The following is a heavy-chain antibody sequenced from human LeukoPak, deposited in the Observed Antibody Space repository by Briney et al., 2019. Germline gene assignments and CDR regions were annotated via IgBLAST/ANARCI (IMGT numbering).Heavy chain of an antibody. CDR2: INPNSGGT. CDR3: ARDSPVGSDY. D-gene: IGHD2-2*01. Sequence: ASVKVSCKASGGTFSSYAISWVRQAPGQGLEWMGWINPNSGGTNYAQKFQGRVTMTRDTSISTAYMELSRLRSDDTAVYYCARDSPVGSDYWGQGTLVTVSS. J-gene: IGHJ4*02. CDR1: GGTFSSYA. V-gene: IGHV1-2*02.